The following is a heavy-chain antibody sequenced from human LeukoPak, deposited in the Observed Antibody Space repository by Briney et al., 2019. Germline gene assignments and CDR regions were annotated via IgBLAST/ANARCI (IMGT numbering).Heavy chain of an antibody. CDR2: IILLFGST. J-gene: IGHJ3*02. CDR1: GDTFYNYP. D-gene: IGHD3-3*01. V-gene: IGHV1-69*13. CDR3: AREMESLANGFDI. Sequence: SVKVSCKASGDTFYNYPISWVRQAPGQGLEWMGHIILLFGSTHYAQNFHGRLTISADESTRTAFMELSSLRSEDTALYYCAREMESLANGFDIWGQGTMVTVSS.